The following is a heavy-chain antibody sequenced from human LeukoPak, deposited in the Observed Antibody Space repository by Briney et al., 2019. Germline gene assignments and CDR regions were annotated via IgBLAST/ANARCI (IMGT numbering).Heavy chain of an antibody. V-gene: IGHV3-11*03. Sequence: PGGSLRLSCAASGFTFSDYYVSWIRQAPGKGPEWVSYISGSSSVTNYADAVKGRFTISRDNAKNSLYLQMNSLRAEDTAVYYCARPGGAYSLDHWGQGTLVTVSS. CDR2: ISGSSSVT. CDR1: GFTFSDYY. D-gene: IGHD3-16*01. J-gene: IGHJ4*02. CDR3: ARPGGAYSLDH.